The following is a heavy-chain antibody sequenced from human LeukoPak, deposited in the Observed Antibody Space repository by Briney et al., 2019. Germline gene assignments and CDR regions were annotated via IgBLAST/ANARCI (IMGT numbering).Heavy chain of an antibody. J-gene: IGHJ4*02. CDR3: AKDGSSTWNQPSDYFDY. V-gene: IGHV3-30-3*01. CDR2: ISYDGSNK. Sequence: PGGSLRLSCAASGFTFSSYAMHWVRQAPGKGLEWVAVISYDGSNKYYADSVKGRFTISRDNSKNTLYLQMDNLRVEDTAVYFCAKDGSSTWNQPSDYFDYWGQGTLVTVSS. CDR1: GFTFSSYA. D-gene: IGHD2-2*01.